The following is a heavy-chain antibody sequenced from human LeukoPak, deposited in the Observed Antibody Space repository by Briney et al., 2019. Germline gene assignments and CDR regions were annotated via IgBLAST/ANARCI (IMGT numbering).Heavy chain of an antibody. V-gene: IGHV1-24*01. Sequence: ASVKVSCKVSGYTLTELSMDWVRQAPGKGLEWMGGFDPEDGETIYAQKFQGRVTMTEDTSTDTAYMELSSLRSEDTAVYYCATDRGSGSYLSFDYWGQGTLVTVSS. CDR1: GYTLTELS. CDR3: ATDRGSGSYLSFDY. CDR2: FDPEDGET. D-gene: IGHD1-26*01. J-gene: IGHJ4*02.